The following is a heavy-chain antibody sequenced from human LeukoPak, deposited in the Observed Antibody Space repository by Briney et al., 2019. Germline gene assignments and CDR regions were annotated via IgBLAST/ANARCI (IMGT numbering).Heavy chain of an antibody. CDR1: GFTFDDYA. CDR3: AKDSSGAYYYYYGMDV. J-gene: IGHJ6*02. CDR2: ISWDGGST. V-gene: IGHV3-43D*03. D-gene: IGHD6-19*01. Sequence: GGSLRLSCAASGFTFDDYAMHWVRQAPGKGLEWVSLISWDGGSTYYADSVKGRFTISRDNSKDSLYLQMNSLRAEDTALYYCAKDSSGAYYYYYGMDVWGQGTTVTVSS.